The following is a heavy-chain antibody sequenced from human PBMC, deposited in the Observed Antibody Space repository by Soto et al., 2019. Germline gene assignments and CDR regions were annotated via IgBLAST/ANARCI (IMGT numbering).Heavy chain of an antibody. D-gene: IGHD2-15*01. CDR1: GGTFSSYA. J-gene: IGHJ6*02. V-gene: IGHV1-69*13. Sequence: SVKVSCKASGGTFSSYAISWVRQAPGQGLEWMGGIIPIFGTANYAQKFQGRVTITADESTSTAYMELSSLRSEDTAVYYCGRGVVVAASLNYYYGMDVWGQGTTVTVSS. CDR3: GRGVVVAASLNYYYGMDV. CDR2: IIPIFGTA.